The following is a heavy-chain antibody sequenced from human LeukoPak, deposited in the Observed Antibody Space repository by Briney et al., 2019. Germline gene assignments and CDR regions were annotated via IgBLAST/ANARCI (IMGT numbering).Heavy chain of an antibody. CDR1: GGTFSSYA. D-gene: IGHD6-13*01. J-gene: IGHJ5*02. V-gene: IGHV1-69*06. CDR3: ARESRAAADPGFNWFDP. Sequence: GASVKVCCKASGGTFSSYAISWARQAPGQGLEWMGGIIPIFGTANYAQKFQGRVTITADKSTSTAYMELSSLRSEDTAVYYCARESRAAADPGFNWFDPWGQGTLVTVSS. CDR2: IIPIFGTA.